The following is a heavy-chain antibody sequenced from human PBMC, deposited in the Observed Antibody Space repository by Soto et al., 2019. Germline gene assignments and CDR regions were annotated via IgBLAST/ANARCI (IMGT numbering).Heavy chain of an antibody. V-gene: IGHV4-39*01. CDR1: GGSISSSSFY. CDR2: VYYGGST. Sequence: SETLSLTCTVSGGSISSSSFYWGWIRQPPGKGLEWIGNVYYGGSTYYNPSLKSRVAISVETSKSQFSLKLSSVTAADTAVYYCAGGDYYHSSGYYFYYYTMDVWGQGTTVTVSS. CDR3: AGGDYYHSSGYYFYYYTMDV. D-gene: IGHD3-22*01. J-gene: IGHJ6*02.